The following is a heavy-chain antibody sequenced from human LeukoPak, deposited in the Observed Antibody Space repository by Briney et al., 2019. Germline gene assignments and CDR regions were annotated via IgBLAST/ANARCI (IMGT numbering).Heavy chain of an antibody. D-gene: IGHD3-10*01. Sequence: SETLSLTCTVSGGSISSYYRSWIRQPPGKGLEWIGYIYYSGSTTYNPSLKSRVTLSIDTSTNQFSLKLNSVTAADTAVYYCARGGSLYYGSGSYGYWGQGTLVTVSS. CDR1: GGSISSYY. CDR3: ARGGSLYYGSGSYGY. CDR2: IYYSGST. J-gene: IGHJ4*02. V-gene: IGHV4-59*01.